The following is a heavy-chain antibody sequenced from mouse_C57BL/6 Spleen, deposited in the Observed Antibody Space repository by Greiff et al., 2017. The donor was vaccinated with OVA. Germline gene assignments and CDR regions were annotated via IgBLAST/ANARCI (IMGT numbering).Heavy chain of an antibody. D-gene: IGHD2-3*01. J-gene: IGHJ4*01. Sequence: EVKVVESGGGLVKPGGSLKLSCAASGFTFSDYGMHWVRQAPEKGLEWVAYISSGSSTIYYADTVKGRFTISRDNAKNTLFLQMTSLRSEDTAMYYCAREWLLRAMDYWGQGTSVTVSS. V-gene: IGHV5-17*01. CDR2: ISSGSSTI. CDR3: AREWLLRAMDY. CDR1: GFTFSDYG.